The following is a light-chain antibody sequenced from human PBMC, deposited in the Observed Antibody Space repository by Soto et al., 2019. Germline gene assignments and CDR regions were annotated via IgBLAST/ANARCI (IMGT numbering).Light chain of an antibody. CDR1: QGISNY. CDR2: AAS. J-gene: IGKJ1*01. CDR3: QKYDSAPWT. Sequence: DIQMTQSPSSLSAYVRDRVTITCRASQGISNYLAWYQQKPGKVPKLLIYAASTLQSGVPSRFSGSGSGTDFTLTISSLHPEDVATYYWQKYDSAPWTFGQGTKVEIK. V-gene: IGKV1-27*01.